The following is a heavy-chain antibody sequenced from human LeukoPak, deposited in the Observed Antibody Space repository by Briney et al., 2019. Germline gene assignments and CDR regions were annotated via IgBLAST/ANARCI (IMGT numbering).Heavy chain of an antibody. CDR1: GGSFSGYY. Sequence: SETLSLTCAVYGGSFSGYYWSWIRQPPGKGLEWIGEINHSGSTNYNPSLKSRVTMSVDTSKNQFSLKLSSVTAADTAVYYCARPIAAAGPFGYWGQGTLVTVSS. CDR2: INHSGST. J-gene: IGHJ4*02. CDR3: ARPIAAAGPFGY. V-gene: IGHV4-34*01. D-gene: IGHD6-13*01.